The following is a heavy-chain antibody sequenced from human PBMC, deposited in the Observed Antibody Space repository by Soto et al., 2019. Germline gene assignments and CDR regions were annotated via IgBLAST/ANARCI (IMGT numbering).Heavy chain of an antibody. CDR3: ARRTGDLFPIDY. J-gene: IGHJ4*02. D-gene: IGHD7-27*01. CDR2: IWYDSSKK. Sequence: QVQLVESGGGVVQPGRSLRLSCAASGFTFSGHGMHWVRQAPGKGLEWVATIWYDSSKKYYADSVKGRFSISRDNSMNTLYLQMNSLRAEDTAVYYCARRTGDLFPIDYWGQGTLVTVSS. V-gene: IGHV3-33*01. CDR1: GFTFSGHG.